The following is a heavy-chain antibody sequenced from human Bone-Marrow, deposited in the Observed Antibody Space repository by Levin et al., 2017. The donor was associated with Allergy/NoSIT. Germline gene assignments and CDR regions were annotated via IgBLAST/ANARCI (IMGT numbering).Heavy chain of an antibody. CDR3: ARHYDSLTGPIY. Sequence: PSETLSLTCTVSGGSITISSYYWGWIRQPPGKGLEWIGYIGYMSNSESTYYNPSLKSRVTISVDTSKNQFSLKLSSVTAADTDVYFCARHYDSLTGPIYWGQGTLVTVSS. CDR2: MSNSEST. D-gene: IGHD3-9*01. CDR1: GGSITISSYY. V-gene: IGHV4-39*01. J-gene: IGHJ4*02.